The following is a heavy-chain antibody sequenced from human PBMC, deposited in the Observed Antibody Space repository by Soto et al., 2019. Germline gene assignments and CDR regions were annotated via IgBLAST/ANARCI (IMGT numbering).Heavy chain of an antibody. Sequence: QVQLMQSGAEVQKPGSSVKVSCKASGGTFSSYAISWLRQAPGQGLEWMGGITPIFGTTKSAQKFRGRVTITADGSTTTAYMELRSLRSEDTAVYYCARRRFSGTYYFDYWGQGTLVTVAS. CDR1: GGTFSSYA. CDR3: ARRRFSGTYYFDY. CDR2: ITPIFGTT. J-gene: IGHJ4*02. V-gene: IGHV1-69*01. D-gene: IGHD1-26*01.